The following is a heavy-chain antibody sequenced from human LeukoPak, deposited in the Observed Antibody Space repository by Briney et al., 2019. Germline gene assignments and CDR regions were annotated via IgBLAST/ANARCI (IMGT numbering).Heavy chain of an antibody. D-gene: IGHD6-19*01. V-gene: IGHV3-21*01. Sequence: PGGSLRLSCAASGFTFSSYSMNGVRQAPGKGLEWVSSISSSSSYIYYADSVKGRFTISRDNAKNSLYLQMNSLRAEDTAVYYCAREITSGWHSDYWGQGTLVTVSS. CDR3: AREITSGWHSDY. J-gene: IGHJ4*02. CDR1: GFTFSSYS. CDR2: ISSSSSYI.